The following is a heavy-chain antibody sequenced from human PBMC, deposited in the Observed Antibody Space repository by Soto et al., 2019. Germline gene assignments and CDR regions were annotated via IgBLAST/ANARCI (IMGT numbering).Heavy chain of an antibody. CDR1: GFTFSAYR. CDR2: IKQAGSEK. Sequence: GGSLRLSCAASGFTFSAYRMSWVRQAPGKGLEWVANIKQAGSEKYYVDSVNGRFIISRDDAKNSLFLQVNSLRVEDTAVYYCAREKRANGYFEYWGQGTLVTVSS. CDR3: AREKRANGYFEY. J-gene: IGHJ4*02. V-gene: IGHV3-7*01. D-gene: IGHD6-25*01.